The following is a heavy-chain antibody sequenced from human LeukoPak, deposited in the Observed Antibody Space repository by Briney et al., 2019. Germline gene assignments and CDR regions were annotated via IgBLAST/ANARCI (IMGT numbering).Heavy chain of an antibody. J-gene: IGHJ5*02. Sequence: SETLSLTCAVYGGSFSGYYWSWIRQPPGKGLEWIGEINHSGSTNYNPSLKSRVTISVDTSKNQFSLKLSSVTAADTAVYYCASGGSSSTFRFDPWGQGTLVTVSS. CDR3: ASGGSSSTFRFDP. CDR1: GGSFSGYY. V-gene: IGHV4-34*01. CDR2: INHSGST. D-gene: IGHD6-6*01.